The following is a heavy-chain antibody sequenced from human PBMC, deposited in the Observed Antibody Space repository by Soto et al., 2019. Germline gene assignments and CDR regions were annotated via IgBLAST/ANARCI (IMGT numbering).Heavy chain of an antibody. Sequence: PGGSLRLSCAASEFTFSNYAMSWVRQAPGKGLEWVSAISYGGGTTYYADSVKGRFTISRDNSKNTLYLQMNSLRAEDTAVYYCAKTRLPVPAAMLDYWGQGTLVTVSS. CDR1: EFTFSNYA. D-gene: IGHD2-2*01. J-gene: IGHJ4*02. CDR3: AKTRLPVPAAMLDY. CDR2: ISYGGGTT. V-gene: IGHV3-23*01.